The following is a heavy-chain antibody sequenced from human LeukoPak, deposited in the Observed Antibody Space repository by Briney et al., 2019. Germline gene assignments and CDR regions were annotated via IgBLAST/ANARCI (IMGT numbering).Heavy chain of an antibody. Sequence: TGGSLRLSCEVSGLIFRSYWMSWVRQAPGKGLEWVANINQDGSEKYFVDPVRGRFTISRDNAKNSLHLQMNTLRAEDTAVYYCARERDGRFFDYWGQGTLVSVSS. D-gene: IGHD5-24*01. CDR1: GLIFRSYW. CDR3: ARERDGRFFDY. J-gene: IGHJ4*02. CDR2: INQDGSEK. V-gene: IGHV3-7*01.